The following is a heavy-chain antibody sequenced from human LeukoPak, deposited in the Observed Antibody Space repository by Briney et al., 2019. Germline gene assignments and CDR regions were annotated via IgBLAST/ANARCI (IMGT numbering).Heavy chain of an antibody. CDR3: AGGTYPLED. Sequence: GGSLRLSCAASGFTVSGNYMTWVRQPPGKGLECVSIIYSGGTTYYADSVKGRFTISRDNSKNTVYLQVNSLRAEDTAVYYCAGGTYPLEDWGQGTLVTVSS. J-gene: IGHJ4*02. V-gene: IGHV3-53*03. CDR2: IYSGGTT. D-gene: IGHD1-26*01. CDR1: GFTVSGNY.